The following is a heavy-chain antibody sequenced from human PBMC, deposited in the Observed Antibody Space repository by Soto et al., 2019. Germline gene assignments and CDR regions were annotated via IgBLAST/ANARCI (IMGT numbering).Heavy chain of an antibody. CDR1: GFTFSSYW. V-gene: IGHV3-74*01. CDR3: ATRYCSGGSCYPGYYYYGMDV. D-gene: IGHD2-15*01. J-gene: IGHJ6*02. Sequence: GGSLRLSCAASGFTFSSYWMHWVRQAPGKGLVWVSRINSDGSSTSYADSVKGRFTISRDNAKNTLYLQMNSLRAEDTAVYYCATRYCSGGSCYPGYYYYGMDVWGQGTRVTVSS. CDR2: INSDGSST.